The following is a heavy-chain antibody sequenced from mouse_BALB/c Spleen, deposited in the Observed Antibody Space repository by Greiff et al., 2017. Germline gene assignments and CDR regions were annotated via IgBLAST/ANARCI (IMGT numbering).Heavy chain of an antibody. J-gene: IGHJ2*01. Sequence: EVQLQQSGPELVKPGASVKISCKASGYSFTGYYMHWVKQSHVKSLEWIGRINPYNGATSYNQNFKDKASLTVDKSSSTAYMELHSLTSEDSAVYYCARRGDMITDYFDYWGQGTTLTVSS. CDR3: ARRGDMITDYFDY. CDR2: INPYNGAT. D-gene: IGHD2-4*01. CDR1: GYSFTGYY. V-gene: IGHV1-31*01.